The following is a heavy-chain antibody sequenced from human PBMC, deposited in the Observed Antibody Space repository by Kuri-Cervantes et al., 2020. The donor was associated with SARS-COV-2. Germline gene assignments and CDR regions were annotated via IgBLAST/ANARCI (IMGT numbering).Heavy chain of an antibody. CDR3: ARAAAGNWFDP. V-gene: IGHV4-34*01. CDR2: INHSGST. J-gene: IGHJ5*02. Sequence: SETLSLTCAVYGGSFSGYYWSWIRQPPGKGLEWIGEINHSGSTNYNPSLKSRVTISVDTSKNQFSLKLSSGTAADTAVYYCARAAAGNWFDPWGQGTLVTVSS. D-gene: IGHD6-13*01. CDR1: GGSFSGYY.